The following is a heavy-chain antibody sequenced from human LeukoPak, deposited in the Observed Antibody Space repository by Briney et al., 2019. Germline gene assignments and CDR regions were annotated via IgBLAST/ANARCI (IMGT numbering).Heavy chain of an antibody. D-gene: IGHD3-10*01. CDR1: GFTFSSYE. CDR2: ISSSSSTI. J-gene: IGHJ5*02. V-gene: IGHV3-48*03. Sequence: PGGSLRLSCAASGFTFSSYEMNWVRQAPGKGLEWVSYISSSSSTIYYADSVKGRFTITRDNAKNSLYLQMNSLRVEDTAVYYCARGLWFGELSRNWLDPWGQGTLVTVSS. CDR3: ARGLWFGELSRNWLDP.